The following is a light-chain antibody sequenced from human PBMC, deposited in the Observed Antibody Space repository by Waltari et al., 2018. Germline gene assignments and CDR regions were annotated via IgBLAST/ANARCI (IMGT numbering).Light chain of an antibody. V-gene: IGLV8-61*01. CDR1: SGSVSDTSY. CDR2: KTN. CDR3: RMCVGSGIWV. Sequence: HTVVTQEPSLSVSPGGTVTPTCPLSSGSVSDTSYASWYQQTPGHATRTAVYKTNPRPSACLVRFGGSIIGNRIPLSIRGAQSDEESDHYCRMCVGSGIWVFGGGTKLTGL. J-gene: IGLJ3*02.